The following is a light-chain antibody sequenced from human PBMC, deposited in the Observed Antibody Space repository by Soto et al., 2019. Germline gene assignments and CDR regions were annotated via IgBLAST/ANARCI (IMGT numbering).Light chain of an antibody. CDR3: SSYAGSNTFLV. CDR1: SSDVGGYGY. CDR2: EVT. Sequence: QSALTQPPSASGSPGQSVTISCTGTSSDVGGYGYVSWYQQHPGKAPKLMMYEVTKRPSGVPDRFSGSKSGNTASLTVSGLQADDEADYFCSSYAGSNTFLVFGGGTKLTVL. J-gene: IGLJ2*01. V-gene: IGLV2-8*01.